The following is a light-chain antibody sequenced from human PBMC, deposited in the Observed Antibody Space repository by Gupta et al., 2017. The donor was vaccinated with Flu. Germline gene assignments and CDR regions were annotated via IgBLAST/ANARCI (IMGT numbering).Light chain of an antibody. CDR1: QSIPNNH. V-gene: IGKV3-20*01. Sequence: IALTQFPATLSLSPGEGATLSCRASQSIPNNHLAWYQQYPGQAPRLLIFAASRRATGLPARFSGSGSGTXFILTIXRLEPADYAVYYCQHDSSPPHAFGXGTLVDVK. CDR2: AAS. CDR3: QHDSSPPHA. J-gene: IGKJ1*01.